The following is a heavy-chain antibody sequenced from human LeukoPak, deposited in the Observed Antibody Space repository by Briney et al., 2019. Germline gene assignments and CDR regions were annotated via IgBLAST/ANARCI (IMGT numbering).Heavy chain of an antibody. D-gene: IGHD6-19*01. CDR2: IYSGGST. CDR3: ARRSGIAVAGAFDY. Sequence: YPGGSLRLSCAASEFSVGSNYMTWVRQAPGKGLEWVSLIYSGGSTYYADSVKGRFTISRDNSKNTLYLQMNSLRAEDTAVYYCARRSGIAVAGAFDYWGQGTLVTVSS. J-gene: IGHJ4*02. V-gene: IGHV3-66*04. CDR1: EFSVGSNY.